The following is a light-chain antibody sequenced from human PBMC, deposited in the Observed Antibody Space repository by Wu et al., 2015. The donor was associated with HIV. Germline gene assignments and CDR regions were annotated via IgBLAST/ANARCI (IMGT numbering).Light chain of an antibody. V-gene: IGKV3-20*01. CDR2: GAS. Sequence: EIVLTQSPGTLSLSPGERATLSCRASQSVTGSYLAWYQQKPGQAPRLLIYGASSRATGIPDRFSGSGSGTDFTLTISRLEPEDFAVYYCHQYGYSPPTFGQGTKVEIK. J-gene: IGKJ1*01. CDR3: HQYGYSPPT. CDR1: QSVTGSY.